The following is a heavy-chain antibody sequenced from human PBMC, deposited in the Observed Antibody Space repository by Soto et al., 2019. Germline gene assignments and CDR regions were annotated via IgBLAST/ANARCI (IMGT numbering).Heavy chain of an antibody. CDR1: GGSISSSSYH. V-gene: IGHV4-30-4*08. J-gene: IGHJ6*02. CDR2: IYYSGST. Sequence: SETLSLTCTVSGGSISSSSYHWGWIRQPPGKGLEWIGYIYYSGSTYYNPSLKSRVTISVDTSKNQFSLKLSSVTAADTAVYYCARASPVVTGVWGQGTTVTVSS. D-gene: IGHD5-18*01. CDR3: ARASPVVTGV.